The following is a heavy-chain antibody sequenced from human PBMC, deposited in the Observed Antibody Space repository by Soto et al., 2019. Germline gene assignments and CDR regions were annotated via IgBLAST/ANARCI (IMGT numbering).Heavy chain of an antibody. Sequence: PGGSLRLSCETSGFSFKDAWMNWVRQAPGKGLEWVGRILSKTAGGTTDYAAPVRGRFTTSRDDSQNKLYLQMNSLKTEDTAVYYCAGDRRGAPSGFHYWGQGTLVTVSS. CDR1: GFSFKDAW. CDR3: AGDRRGAPSGFHY. CDR2: ILSKTAGGTT. J-gene: IGHJ4*02. D-gene: IGHD3-10*01. V-gene: IGHV3-15*05.